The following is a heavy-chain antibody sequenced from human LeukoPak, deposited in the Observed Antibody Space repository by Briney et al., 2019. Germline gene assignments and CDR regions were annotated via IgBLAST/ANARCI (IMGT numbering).Heavy chain of an antibody. V-gene: IGHV3-30*02. CDR3: AKDMAVVVPAASRAFDI. CDR1: GFTFSSYG. J-gene: IGHJ3*02. Sequence: GGSLRLSCAASGFTFSSYGMHWGRQAPGKGLEWGAFIRYDGSNKYYADSVKGRFTISRDNSKNTLYLQMNSLRAEDTAVYYCAKDMAVVVPAASRAFDIWGQGTMVTVSS. D-gene: IGHD2-2*01. CDR2: IRYDGSNK.